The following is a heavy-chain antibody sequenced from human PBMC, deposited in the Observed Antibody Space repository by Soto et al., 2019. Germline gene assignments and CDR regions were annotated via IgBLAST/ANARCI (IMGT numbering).Heavy chain of an antibody. Sequence: PSETLSLTCAVYGGSFSGYYWSWIRQPPGKVLEWIGEINHSGSTNYNPSLKSRVTISVDTSKNQFSLKLSSVTAADTAVYYCARIGYCTNGVCSPYMDVWGKGTTVTVSS. V-gene: IGHV4-34*01. D-gene: IGHD2-8*01. CDR1: GGSFSGYY. CDR2: INHSGST. J-gene: IGHJ6*03. CDR3: ARIGYCTNGVCSPYMDV.